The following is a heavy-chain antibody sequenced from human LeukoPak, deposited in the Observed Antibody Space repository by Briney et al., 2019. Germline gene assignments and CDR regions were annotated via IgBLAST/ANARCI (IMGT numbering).Heavy chain of an antibody. J-gene: IGHJ3*02. Sequence: SETLSLTCAVYGGSFSGYYWSWIRQPPGKGLEWIGEINHSGSTNYNPSLKSRVTISVDTSKNQFSLKLSSMTAADTAVYYCARDPGDYYGSGSSDAFDIWGQGTWSPSLQ. D-gene: IGHD3-10*01. V-gene: IGHV4-34*01. CDR2: INHSGST. CDR1: GGSFSGYY. CDR3: ARDPGDYYGSGSSDAFDI.